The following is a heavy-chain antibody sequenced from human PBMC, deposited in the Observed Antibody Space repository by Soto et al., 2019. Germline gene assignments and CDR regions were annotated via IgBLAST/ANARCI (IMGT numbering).Heavy chain of an antibody. CDR2: IYTSGST. J-gene: IGHJ5*02. D-gene: IGHD6-13*01. CDR1: GGSISSYY. CDR3: ARDSEISGSHSFDP. V-gene: IGHV4-4*07. Sequence: SETLSLTCTVSGGSISSYYWSWIRQPAGKGLEWIGRIYTSGSTNYNPSLKSRVTMSVDTSKNQFSLKLSSVTAADTAVYYCARDSEISGSHSFDPWGQGTLVTVSS.